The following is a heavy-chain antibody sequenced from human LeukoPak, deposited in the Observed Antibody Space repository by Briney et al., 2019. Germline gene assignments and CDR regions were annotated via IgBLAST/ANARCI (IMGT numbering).Heavy chain of an antibody. CDR1: GFSLSASGVG. CDR2: LYWDEDK. CDR3: AHSIRTLGCSGGSCYYFDY. D-gene: IGHD2-15*01. Sequence: ESGPALVKPTQTLTLTCTFSGFSLSASGVGVGWIRQPPGKALEWLVLLYWDEDKRYSPSLKSRLTITKDTSKNQVVLTMTKVDPVDTATYYCAHSIRTLGCSGGSCYYFDYWGQGTLVTVSS. J-gene: IGHJ4*02. V-gene: IGHV2-5*02.